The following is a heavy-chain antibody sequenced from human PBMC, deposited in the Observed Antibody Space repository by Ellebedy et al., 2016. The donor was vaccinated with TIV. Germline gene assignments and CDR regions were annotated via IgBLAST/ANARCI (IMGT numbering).Heavy chain of an antibody. V-gene: IGHV2-5*02. CDR3: AHSTPLVRGVTLYYFDY. CDR2: IYWDDDK. D-gene: IGHD3-10*01. CDR1: GFSLSTSGVG. Sequence: SGPTLVKPTQTLTLTCTFSGFSLSTSGVGVGWIRQPPGKALEWLALIYWDDDKRYSPSLKSRLTITKDTSKNQVVLTMTNMDPVDTATYYCAHSTPLVRGVTLYYFDYWGQGTLVTVSS. J-gene: IGHJ4*02.